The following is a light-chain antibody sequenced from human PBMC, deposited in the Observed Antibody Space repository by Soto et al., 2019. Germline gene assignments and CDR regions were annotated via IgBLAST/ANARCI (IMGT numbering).Light chain of an antibody. Sequence: QSALTQPASVSGSPGQSITISCTGNSSDVGGYNYVSWYQHHPGKAPKLMIYDVSNRPPGVSNRFPGSKSGNTASLTISGLQPEDEADYYCSSYTTSNTRQIVFGTGTKVTVL. V-gene: IGLV2-14*03. J-gene: IGLJ1*01. CDR1: SSDVGGYNY. CDR3: SSYTTSNTRQIV. CDR2: DVS.